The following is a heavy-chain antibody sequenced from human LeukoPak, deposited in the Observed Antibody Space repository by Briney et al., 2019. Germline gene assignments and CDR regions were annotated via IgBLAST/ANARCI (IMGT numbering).Heavy chain of an antibody. CDR2: IYTSGST. CDR1: GGSISSYY. Sequence: PSETLSLTCTVSGGSISSYYWSWIRQPAGKGLEWIGRIYTSGSTNYNPSLKSRVTMSVDTSKNQFSLKLSSVTAADTAVYYCARSTRTYYYYYYMDVWGKGTTVTISS. J-gene: IGHJ6*03. CDR3: ARSTRTYYYYYYMDV. D-gene: IGHD4-11*01. V-gene: IGHV4-4*07.